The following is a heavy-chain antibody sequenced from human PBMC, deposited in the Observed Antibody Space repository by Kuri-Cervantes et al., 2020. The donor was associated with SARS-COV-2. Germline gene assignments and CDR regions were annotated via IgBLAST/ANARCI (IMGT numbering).Heavy chain of an antibody. V-gene: IGHV4-4*02. Sequence: GSLRLSCAVSGGSISSSNWWSWVRQPPGKGLDWIGEIYHSGSTNYNPSLKSRVTISVDKSKNQFSLQLNSVTPEDTAVYYCARDRPLYCGGDCYQSEAMGMDVWGQGTTVTVSS. D-gene: IGHD2-21*02. J-gene: IGHJ6*02. CDR3: ARDRPLYCGGDCYQSEAMGMDV. CDR1: GGSISSSNW. CDR2: IYHSGST.